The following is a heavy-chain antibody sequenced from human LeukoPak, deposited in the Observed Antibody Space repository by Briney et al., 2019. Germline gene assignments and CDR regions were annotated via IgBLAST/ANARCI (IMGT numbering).Heavy chain of an antibody. CDR3: AKDYSSGGNWFDP. J-gene: IGHJ5*02. V-gene: IGHV3-30*18. CDR1: GFTVSSNY. CDR2: ISYDGSNK. D-gene: IGHD6-19*01. Sequence: PGGSLRLSCAASGFTVSSNYMSWVRQAPGKGLEWVAVISYDGSNKYYADSVKGRFTISRDNSKNTLYLQMNSLRAEDTAVYYCAKDYSSGGNWFDPWGQGTLVTVSS.